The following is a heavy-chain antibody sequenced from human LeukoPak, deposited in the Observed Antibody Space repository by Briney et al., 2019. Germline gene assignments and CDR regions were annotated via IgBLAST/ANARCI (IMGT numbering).Heavy chain of an antibody. Sequence: GGSLRLSCAASGFILSSYDMHWVRQPPGKGLEWLAVISREGSIKYHADSVRGRFTISRDNSHNTLYLQMNSLRAEDTAVYYCARHFTTGSIDHWGQGTLVTVSS. CDR3: ARHFTTGSIDH. J-gene: IGHJ4*02. V-gene: IGHV3-30*04. D-gene: IGHD3-9*01. CDR1: GFILSSYD. CDR2: ISREGSIK.